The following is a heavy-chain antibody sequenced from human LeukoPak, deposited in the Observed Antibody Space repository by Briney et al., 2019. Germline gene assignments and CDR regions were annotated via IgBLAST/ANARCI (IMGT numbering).Heavy chain of an antibody. J-gene: IGHJ4*02. D-gene: IGHD3-16*02. Sequence: GGPLKISGKGSGSRFTSYWIGWVRQMPGKGLEWMGIIYPGDSDTRYSPSFQGQVTISAAKSISTAYLQWSSLKASDTAMYYCARLFIVREYYYRDLDYWGQGTLVTVSS. V-gene: IGHV5-51*01. CDR1: GSRFTSYW. CDR2: IYPGDSDT. CDR3: ARLFIVREYYYRDLDY.